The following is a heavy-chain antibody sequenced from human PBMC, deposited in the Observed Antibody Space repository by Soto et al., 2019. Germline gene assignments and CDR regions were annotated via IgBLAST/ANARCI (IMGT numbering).Heavy chain of an antibody. CDR2: ISAYNGNT. V-gene: IGHV1-18*01. CDR1: GYTFTSYG. CDR3: ARVTIFGVPYYYMDV. J-gene: IGHJ6*03. D-gene: IGHD3-3*01. Sequence: ASVKVSCKASGYTFTSYGISWVRQAPGQGLEWMGWISAYNGNTNYAQKLQGRVTMTTDTSTSTAYMELRSLRSDDTAVYYCARVTIFGVPYYYMDVWGKGTTVTVSS.